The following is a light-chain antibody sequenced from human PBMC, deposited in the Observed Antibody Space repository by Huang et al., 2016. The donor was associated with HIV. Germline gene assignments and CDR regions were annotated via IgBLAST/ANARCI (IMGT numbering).Light chain of an antibody. Sequence: EIVLTQSPGTLSLSPGERVTLSCRASQSVSTDYLAWSQQRPGQAPRLLIYGASSRATGIPERFSGSGSGTEFTLTISGLEPEDFAVYYCQQYGGSLYTFGQGTKLEIK. V-gene: IGKV3-20*01. CDR3: QQYGGSLYT. CDR1: QSVSTDY. CDR2: GAS. J-gene: IGKJ2*01.